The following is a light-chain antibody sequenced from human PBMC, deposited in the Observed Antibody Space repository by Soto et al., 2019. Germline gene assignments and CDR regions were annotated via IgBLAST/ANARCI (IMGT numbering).Light chain of an antibody. CDR2: AVS. CDR1: NSDIGAYSR. Sequence: QSALTQPASLSGSPGQSITISCTGTNSDIGAYSRVCWYQQHPGKVPKLMIFAVSNRPSGVSNRFSGSKSGNTASLTISGLLAEDEADYYCVSYTSSDFWVFGGGTKLTVL. V-gene: IGLV2-14*03. J-gene: IGLJ3*02. CDR3: VSYTSSDFWV.